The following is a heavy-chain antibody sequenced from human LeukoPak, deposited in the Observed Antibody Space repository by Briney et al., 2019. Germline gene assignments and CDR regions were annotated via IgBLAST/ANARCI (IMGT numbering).Heavy chain of an antibody. V-gene: IGHV3-30*02. J-gene: IGHJ4*02. CDR1: GFNFNTYA. D-gene: IGHD3-3*01. CDR2: MQFDESDE. Sequence: GGSLRLSCAASGFNFNTYAMHWVRQAPGKGLEWVAFMQFDESDEKYANSVRGRFTISRDNLRNILYLHMNSLRGDDTAVYYCARCSFWIDFYPLDSWGQGTLVTVSS. CDR3: ARCSFWIDFYPLDS.